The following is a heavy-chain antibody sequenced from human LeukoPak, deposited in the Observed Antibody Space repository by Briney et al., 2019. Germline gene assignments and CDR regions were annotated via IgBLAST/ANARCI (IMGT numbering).Heavy chain of an antibody. CDR3: ARVGGGVGWDYYYYYYMDV. CDR2: INPNSGGT. CDR1: GYTFTGYY. Sequence: ASVKVSCKASGYTFTGYYMHWVRQAPGQGLEWMGWINPNSGGTNYAQKFQGRGTMTRDTSISTAYMELSRLRSYDTAVYYCARVGGGVGWDYYYYYYMDVWGKGTTVTVSS. D-gene: IGHD3-16*01. V-gene: IGHV1-2*02. J-gene: IGHJ6*03.